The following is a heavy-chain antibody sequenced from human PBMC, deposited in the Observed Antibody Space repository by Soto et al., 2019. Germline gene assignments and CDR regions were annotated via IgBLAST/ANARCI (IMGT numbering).Heavy chain of an antibody. Sequence: QVQLVESGGGVVQPGRSLRLSCAASGFTFSSYAMHWVRQAPGKGLEWVAVISYDGSNKYYADSVKGRFTISRDNSKNTPYLQMNSLRAEDTAVYYCARAGDIVVVPAAPFDYWGQGTLVTVSS. V-gene: IGHV3-30-3*01. CDR1: GFTFSSYA. D-gene: IGHD2-2*01. CDR2: ISYDGSNK. J-gene: IGHJ4*02. CDR3: ARAGDIVVVPAAPFDY.